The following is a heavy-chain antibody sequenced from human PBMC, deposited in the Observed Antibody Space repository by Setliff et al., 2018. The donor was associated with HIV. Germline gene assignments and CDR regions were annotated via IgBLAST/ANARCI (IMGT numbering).Heavy chain of an antibody. Sequence: SETLSLTCTVSGGSVSSGSYYWSWIRQPPGKGLEWISYIYYSGSTKHNPSLKSRVTISLDTSKNQFSLKLTSVTAADTAVYYCARYSPRGYTLTGPYWGQGTLVTVSS. D-gene: IGHD6-25*01. J-gene: IGHJ4*02. CDR1: GGSVSSGSYY. V-gene: IGHV4-61*01. CDR2: IYYSGST. CDR3: ARYSPRGYTLTGPY.